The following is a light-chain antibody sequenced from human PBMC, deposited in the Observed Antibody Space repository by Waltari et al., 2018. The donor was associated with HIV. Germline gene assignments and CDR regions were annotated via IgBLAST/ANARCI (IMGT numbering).Light chain of an antibody. CDR2: GAS. Sequence: ERVMTHSPTTLSVSPGARATLSCRASQTVDSDLAWYQQRPGQPPRLLISGASTRATGIPARFSGSGSGTEFTLTINSLQSEDFAVYYCQQYNNWPYTFGQGTRLDIK. V-gene: IGKV3-15*01. CDR1: QTVDSD. CDR3: QQYNNWPYT. J-gene: IGKJ2*01.